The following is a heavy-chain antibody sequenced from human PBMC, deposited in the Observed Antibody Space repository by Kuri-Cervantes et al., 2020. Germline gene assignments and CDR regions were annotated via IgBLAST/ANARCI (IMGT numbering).Heavy chain of an antibody. CDR1: GFTFSSYG. CDR3: STDLPTSSSYSHDY. J-gene: IGHJ4*02. V-gene: IGHV3-15*01. CDR2: IKKKIDGGTT. D-gene: IGHD3-22*01. Sequence: ETLSLTCAASGFTFSSYGMHWVRQAPGKGLEWVGRIKKKIDGGTTNYGAPVKGRFTISRDDSKNTVYLQMNSLKTEDTAVYYCSTDLPTSSSYSHDYWGQGTVVTVSS.